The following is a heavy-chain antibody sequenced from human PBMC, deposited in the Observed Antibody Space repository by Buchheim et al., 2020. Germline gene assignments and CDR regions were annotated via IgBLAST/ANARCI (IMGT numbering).Heavy chain of an antibody. V-gene: IGHV4-39*07. D-gene: IGHD6-6*01. CDR2: INYSGSA. CDR1: GGSISSRGYY. CDR3: AREYSTSSRPSFDY. Sequence: QLQLQESGPGLVKPSETLSLICSVSGGSISSRGYYWGWIRQPPGKGLEWIGSINYSGSAYYNPSLKSRVTISVDTSKHLSSLRLPSMTAADTAVYYCAREYSTSSRPSFDYWGQGTL. J-gene: IGHJ4*02.